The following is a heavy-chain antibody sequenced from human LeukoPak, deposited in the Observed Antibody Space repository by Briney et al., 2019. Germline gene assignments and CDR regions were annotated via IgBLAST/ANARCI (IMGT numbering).Heavy chain of an antibody. D-gene: IGHD3-3*01. V-gene: IGHV3-43D*03. CDR2: ISWDGANT. CDR3: ARGSGAYGTEGYFHYYMDV. CDR1: GFTFDDYA. Sequence: GGSLRLSCAASGFTFDDYAMHWVRQAPGKGLEWVSLISWDGANTYYTDSVKGRLTISRDNSKNSLYLQMNSLRAEDSALYYCARGSGAYGTEGYFHYYMDVWGKGTTVTVSS. J-gene: IGHJ6*03.